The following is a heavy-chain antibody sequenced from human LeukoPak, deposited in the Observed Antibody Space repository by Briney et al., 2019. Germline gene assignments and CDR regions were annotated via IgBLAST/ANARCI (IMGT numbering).Heavy chain of an antibody. Sequence: GASVKVSCKASGYTFTSYYMHWVRQAPGQGLEWMGIINPSGGSTSYAQKFQGRVTMTRDTSTSTVYMELSSLRSEDTAVYYCASREYCSGGSCYGPFDYWGQGTLVTVSS. CDR2: INPSGGST. CDR3: ASREYCSGGSCYGPFDY. J-gene: IGHJ4*02. CDR1: GYTFTSYY. D-gene: IGHD2-15*01. V-gene: IGHV1-46*01.